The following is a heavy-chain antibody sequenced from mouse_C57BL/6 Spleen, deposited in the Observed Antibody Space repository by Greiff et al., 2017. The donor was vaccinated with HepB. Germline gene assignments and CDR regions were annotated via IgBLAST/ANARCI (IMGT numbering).Heavy chain of an antibody. J-gene: IGHJ1*03. V-gene: IGHV1-69*01. CDR3: ARREGNWYFDV. Sequence: QVQLQQPGAELVMPGASVKLSCKASGYTFTSYWMHWVKQRPGQGLEWIGEIDPSDSYTNYNQKFKGKATLTVDKSSSTAYMQLSSLTSEDSAVYYCARREGNWYFDVWGTGTTVTVSS. CDR2: IDPSDSYT. CDR1: GYTFTSYW.